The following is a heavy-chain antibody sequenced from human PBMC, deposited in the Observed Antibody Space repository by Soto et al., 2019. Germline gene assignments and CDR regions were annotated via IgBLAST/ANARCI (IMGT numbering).Heavy chain of an antibody. D-gene: IGHD3-10*01. CDR2: IIPIFGTA. Sequence: SVKVSCKASGGTFSSYAISWVRQAPGQGLEWMGGIIPIFGTANYAQKFQGRVTITADESTSTAYMELSSLRSEDTAVYYCARGESAGSHNWFDPWGQGTLVTVSS. J-gene: IGHJ5*02. CDR1: GGTFSSYA. V-gene: IGHV1-69*13. CDR3: ARGESAGSHNWFDP.